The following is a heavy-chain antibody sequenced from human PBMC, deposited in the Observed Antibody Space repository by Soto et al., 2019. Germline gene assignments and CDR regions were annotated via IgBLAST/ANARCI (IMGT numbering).Heavy chain of an antibody. D-gene: IGHD1-26*01. J-gene: IGHJ6*03. CDR2: IYYSGTA. CDR3: ARSLPGGTVFYMDI. V-gene: IGHV4-31*03. Sequence: QLQLRESGPGLVQPAQTLSLTCTVAGGSITGGFSYWTWVRQHPGKGLEWVGHIYYSGTAYYNPSLKSRVALSVDPSQNRFSLTLPSVTAADPAIYFCARSLPGGTVFYMDIWGEGTTVTVSS. CDR1: GGSITGGFSY.